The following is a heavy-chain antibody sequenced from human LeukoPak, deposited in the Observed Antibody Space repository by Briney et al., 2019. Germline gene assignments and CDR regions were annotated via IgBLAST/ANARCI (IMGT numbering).Heavy chain of an antibody. CDR1: GFTFSDYY. CDR2: ISSSGSTI. J-gene: IGHJ4*02. Sequence: GGSLRLSCAASGFTFSDYYMSWIRQAPGKGLEWVSYISSSGSTIYYADSVKGRFTISRDNAKNSLYLQMNSLRAEDTAVYYCARARIYDYAPFDYWGQGTLVTVSS. CDR3: ARARIYDYAPFDY. V-gene: IGHV3-11*01. D-gene: IGHD3-16*01.